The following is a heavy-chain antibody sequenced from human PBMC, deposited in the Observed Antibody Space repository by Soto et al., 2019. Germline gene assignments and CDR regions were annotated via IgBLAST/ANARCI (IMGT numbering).Heavy chain of an antibody. CDR3: ARDQMYFYGGYFDA. V-gene: IGHV4-59*01. CDR1: GGSISGYY. D-gene: IGHD3-10*01. CDR2: IHHRGST. J-gene: IGHJ5*02. Sequence: SETLSLTCTVSGGSISGYYWSWIRQPPGKGLEWIGYIHHRGSTNYNPSLNSRVTISVDTSKNQFSLKLTSVTAADAAVYYCARDQMYFYGGYFDAWGRGTLVT.